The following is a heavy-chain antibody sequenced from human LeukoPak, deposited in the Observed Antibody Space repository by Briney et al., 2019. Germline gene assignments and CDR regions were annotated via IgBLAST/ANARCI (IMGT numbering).Heavy chain of an antibody. J-gene: IGHJ4*02. CDR3: SIVGGTAATADY. D-gene: IGHD6-25*01. CDR2: INPRGGST. Sequence: ASVKVSCKASGYTFTSYYMHWMRQAPGQGPEWMGIINPRGGSTDYSHKFQDRLTMTSDTSTSTVYMELNSLRSEDTAVYFCSIVGGTAATADYWGQGTLVTVSS. V-gene: IGHV1-46*01. CDR1: GYTFTSYY.